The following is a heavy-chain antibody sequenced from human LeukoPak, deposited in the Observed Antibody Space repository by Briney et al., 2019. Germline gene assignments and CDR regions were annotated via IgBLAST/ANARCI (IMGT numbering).Heavy chain of an antibody. D-gene: IGHD2-21*02. J-gene: IGHJ4*02. V-gene: IGHV3-30*04. CDR3: ARELLTGLETPFDY. CDR2: ISYDGSNK. CDR1: GFTFSSYA. Sequence: GGSLRLSCAASGFTFSSYAMHWVRQAPGKGLEWVAVISYDGSNKYYADSVKGRFTISRDNAKNSLYLQMNSLRAEDTAVYYCARELLTGLETPFDYWGQGTLVTVSS.